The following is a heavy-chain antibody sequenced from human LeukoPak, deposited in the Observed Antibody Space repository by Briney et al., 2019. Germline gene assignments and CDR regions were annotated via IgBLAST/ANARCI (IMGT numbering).Heavy chain of an antibody. CDR3: AREGRSSSPMDY. J-gene: IGHJ4*02. D-gene: IGHD6-6*01. CDR1: GYSFNTYW. Sequence: GESLKISRKGSGYSFNTYWIGWVRQMPGKGLEWMGIIYPGDSDTRYSPSFQGQVTISADKSLSTAYLQWGSLKASDTAMYYCAREGRSSSPMDYWGQGTLVTVSS. CDR2: IYPGDSDT. V-gene: IGHV5-51*01.